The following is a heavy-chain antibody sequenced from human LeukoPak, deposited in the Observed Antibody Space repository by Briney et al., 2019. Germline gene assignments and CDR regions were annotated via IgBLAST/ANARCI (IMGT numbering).Heavy chain of an antibody. CDR1: GGSISSYY. CDR2: IYYSGST. D-gene: IGHD2-21*02. Sequence: SETLSLTCTVSGGSISSYYWSWIRQPPGKGLEWIGYIYYSGSTNHNPSLKSRVTISVDTSKNQFSLKLSSVTAADTAVYYCAGGDSEVKYFDLWGRGTLVTVSS. V-gene: IGHV4-59*01. CDR3: AGGDSEVKYFDL. J-gene: IGHJ2*01.